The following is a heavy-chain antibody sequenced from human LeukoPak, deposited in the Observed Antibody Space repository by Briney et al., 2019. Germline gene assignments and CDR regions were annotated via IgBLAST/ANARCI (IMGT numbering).Heavy chain of an antibody. CDR2: IKQDGSEK. D-gene: IGHD3-3*01. Sequence: GGSLRLSCAASGFTFSSYWMSWVRQAPGKGLEWVANIKQDGSEKYYVDSVKGRFTISRDNAKNSLYLQMNSLRAEDTAVYYCARVQSDDIWSGSFDYWGQGTLVTVSS. V-gene: IGHV3-7*01. CDR3: ARVQSDDIWSGSFDY. J-gene: IGHJ4*02. CDR1: GFTFSSYW.